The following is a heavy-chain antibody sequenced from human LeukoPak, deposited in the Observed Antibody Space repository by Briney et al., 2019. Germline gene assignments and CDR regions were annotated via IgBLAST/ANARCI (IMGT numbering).Heavy chain of an antibody. CDR3: ARVIYGRFDY. CDR1: GYTFTSYG. Sequence: GASVKVSCKASGYTFTSYGISWVRQAPGQGPECMGWINPYNGNTNYALKVQGRVTMTTDTSTSTAYLELRSLGSDDTAIYSCARVIYGRFDYWGQGTLVTVSS. J-gene: IGHJ4*02. D-gene: IGHD4-17*01. V-gene: IGHV1-18*01. CDR2: INPYNGNT.